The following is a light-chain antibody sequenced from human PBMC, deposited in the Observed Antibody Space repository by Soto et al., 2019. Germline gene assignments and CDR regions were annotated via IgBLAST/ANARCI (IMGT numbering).Light chain of an antibody. CDR3: QQRSDWLPIT. CDR1: QSVSSSY. J-gene: IGKJ5*01. CDR2: GAS. V-gene: IGKV3D-20*02. Sequence: EIVLTQSPGTLSLSPWERATLSCRASQSVSSSYLAWYQQKPGQAPRLLIYGASSRATGIPDRFSGSGSGTDFTLTISRLEPEDFAVYYCQQRSDWLPITFGQGTRLEIK.